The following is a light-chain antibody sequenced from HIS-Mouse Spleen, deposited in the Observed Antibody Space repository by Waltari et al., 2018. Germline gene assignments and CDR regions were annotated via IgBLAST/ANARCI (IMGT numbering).Light chain of an antibody. V-gene: IGKV1-8*01. CDR3: QQYYSYRFT. J-gene: IGKJ3*01. CDR1: QGISSY. CDR2: AAS. Sequence: IRMTQSPSSFSASTGDRVTITWRASQGISSYLAWYQQKPGKAPKLLIYAASTLQSGVPSRFSGSGSGTDFTLTISCLQSEDFATYYCQQYYSYRFTFGPGTKVDIK.